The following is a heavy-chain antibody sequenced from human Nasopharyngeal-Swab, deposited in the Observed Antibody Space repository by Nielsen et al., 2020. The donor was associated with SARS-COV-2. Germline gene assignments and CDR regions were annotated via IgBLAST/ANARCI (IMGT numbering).Heavy chain of an antibody. J-gene: IGHJ4*02. V-gene: IGHV3-33*01. D-gene: IGHD3-22*01. CDR2: IWYDGTNK. CDR1: GFSATSHG. CDR3: HLSSGYDGYINY. Sequence: SLNFSCKASGFSATSHGMHWVRQAPGKGLERVSVIWYDGTNKFYADSLKGRFTISRDNSKNTLYLQMNSLRAEDTAMYYCHLSSGYDGYINYWGQGTLVTVSS.